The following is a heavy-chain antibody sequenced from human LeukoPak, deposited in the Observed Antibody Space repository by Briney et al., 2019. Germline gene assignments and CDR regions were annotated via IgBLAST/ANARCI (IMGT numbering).Heavy chain of an antibody. J-gene: IGHJ4*02. V-gene: IGHV3-7*01. CDR3: ARDRDDGGFEY. CDR1: GFTFSSYW. D-gene: IGHD4-23*01. CDR2: IKQDGSEK. Sequence: GGSLRLSCAASGFTFSSYWMTWVRQAPGKGLEWVANIKQDGSEKYYVDSVMGRFTISRLNAKNSVYLQMNSLRAEDTAVYYCARDRDDGGFEYWGQGSLVTVSS.